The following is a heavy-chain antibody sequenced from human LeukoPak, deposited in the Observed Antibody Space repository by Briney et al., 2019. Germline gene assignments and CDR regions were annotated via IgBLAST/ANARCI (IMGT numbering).Heavy chain of an antibody. V-gene: IGHV1-18*01. CDR3: AREGYCSSTSCYPFDY. CDR1: GYTFTSYG. D-gene: IGHD2-2*01. Sequence: ASVKVSCKASGYTFTSYGISWVRQAPGQGLEWMGWIGAYNGNTNYAQKLQGRVTMTTDASTSTAYMELRSLRSDDTAVYYCAREGYCSSTSCYPFDYWGQGTLVTVSS. J-gene: IGHJ4*02. CDR2: IGAYNGNT.